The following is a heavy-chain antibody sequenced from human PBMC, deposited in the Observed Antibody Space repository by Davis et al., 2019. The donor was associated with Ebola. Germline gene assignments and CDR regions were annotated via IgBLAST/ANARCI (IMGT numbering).Heavy chain of an antibody. J-gene: IGHJ4*02. V-gene: IGHV5-51*01. CDR1: GYSFTSYW. Sequence: PGGSLRLSCKGSGYSFTSYWIVWVRQMPGKGLECMGIIFPGDSDTRYSPSFQGQVTISADKSINTAYLQWSSLKASDTAMYYCARLLAFDFWSGYYYWSQGTLVTVSS. D-gene: IGHD3-3*01. CDR3: ARLLAFDFWSGYYY. CDR2: IFPGDSDT.